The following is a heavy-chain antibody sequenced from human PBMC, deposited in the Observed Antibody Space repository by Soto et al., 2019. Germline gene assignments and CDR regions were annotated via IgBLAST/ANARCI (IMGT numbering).Heavy chain of an antibody. CDR3: ARTVVLDKVLYFDLSIWFDP. CDR2: ISSSSSTI. CDR1: GFTFSSYS. J-gene: IGHJ5*02. D-gene: IGHD3-9*01. V-gene: IGHV3-48*01. Sequence: EVQLVESGGGLVQPGGSLRLSCAASGFTFSSYSMNWVRQAPGKGLEWVSYISSSSSTIYYADSVKGRFNISRDNAKNALYLQVNVLGAEDTAVYYCARTVVLDKVLYFDLSIWFDPGAREPWSSSPQ.